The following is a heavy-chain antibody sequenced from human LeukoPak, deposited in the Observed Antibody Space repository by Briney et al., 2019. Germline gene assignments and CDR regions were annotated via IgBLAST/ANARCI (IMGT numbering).Heavy chain of an antibody. V-gene: IGHV3-64D*06. CDR2: ITGNGGLT. CDR3: VRDWASYDH. CDR1: GFTFSDYG. J-gene: IGHJ4*02. Sequence: GGALRLSCSASGFTFSDYGIHGVRQAPGKALEYVSAITGNGGLTDYADSVKGRFAISRDNSKNTLYLQMTSLEVDDTGVYYCVRDWASYDHWGQGTLVTVSS. D-gene: IGHD7-27*01.